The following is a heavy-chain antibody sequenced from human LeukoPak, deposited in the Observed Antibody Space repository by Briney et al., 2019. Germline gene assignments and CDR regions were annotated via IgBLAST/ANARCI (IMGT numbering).Heavy chain of an antibody. J-gene: IGHJ5*02. Sequence: NPSETLSLTCTVSGGSISSGGYYWSWIRQPPGKGLEWIGYIYYSGSTNYNPSLKSRVTISVDTSKNQFSLKLSSVTAADTAVYYCARGITIFGVVNRRNWFDPWGQGTLVTVSS. CDR3: ARGITIFGVVNRRNWFDP. V-gene: IGHV4-61*08. CDR1: GGSISSGGYY. D-gene: IGHD3-3*01. CDR2: IYYSGST.